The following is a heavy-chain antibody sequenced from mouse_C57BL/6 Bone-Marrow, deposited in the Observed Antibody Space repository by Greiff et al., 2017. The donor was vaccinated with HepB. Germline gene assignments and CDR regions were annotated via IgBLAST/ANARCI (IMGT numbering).Heavy chain of an antibody. V-gene: IGHV5-17*01. D-gene: IGHD1-1*01. CDR3: ASQGDYYGSSHAY. J-gene: IGHJ2*01. CDR1: GFTFSDYG. CDR2: ISSCSSTI. Sequence: EVMLVESGGGLVKPGGSLKLSCAASGFTFSDYGMHWVRQAPEKGLEWVAYISSCSSTIYYADTVKGRFTISRDNAKNTLFLQMTSLRSEDTAMYYCASQGDYYGSSHAYWGQGTTLTVSS.